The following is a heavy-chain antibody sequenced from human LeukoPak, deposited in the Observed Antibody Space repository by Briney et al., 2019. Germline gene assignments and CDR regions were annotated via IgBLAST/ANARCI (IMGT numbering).Heavy chain of an antibody. Sequence: GGSLRLSCAASGFTFSSYEMSWVRQAPGKGLEWVSYISSSGSTIYYADSVKGRFTISRDNAKNSLYLQMNSLRAEDTAVYYCARVITMVRGPMDYWGQGTLVTVSS. CDR1: GFTFSSYE. CDR2: ISSSGSTI. D-gene: IGHD3-10*01. J-gene: IGHJ4*02. CDR3: ARVITMVRGPMDY. V-gene: IGHV3-48*03.